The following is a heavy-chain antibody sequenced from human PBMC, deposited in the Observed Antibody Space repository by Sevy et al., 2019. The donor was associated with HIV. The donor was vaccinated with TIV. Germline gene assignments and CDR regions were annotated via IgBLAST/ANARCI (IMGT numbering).Heavy chain of an antibody. V-gene: IGHV1-69*13. CDR2: IIPIFGTA. CDR1: GGTFSSYA. J-gene: IGHJ3*02. CDR3: ARWEYCSSTSCPEDGAFDI. Sequence: ASVKVSCKASGGTFSSYAISWVRQAPGQGLEWMGGIIPIFGTANYAQKFQGRVTITADESTSTAYMELSSLRSEDTAVYHCARWEYCSSTSCPEDGAFDIWGQGTMVTVSS. D-gene: IGHD2-2*01.